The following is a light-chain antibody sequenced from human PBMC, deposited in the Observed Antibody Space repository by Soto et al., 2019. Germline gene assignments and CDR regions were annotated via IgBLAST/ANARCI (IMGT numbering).Light chain of an antibody. CDR2: GAS. CDR1: QSVSSN. J-gene: IGKJ5*01. V-gene: IGKV3-15*01. CDR3: QQYNNWPRSIT. Sequence: EVGMMQSPATLSVSPGERATLSCWASQSVSSNLAWYQQKPGQAPRLVIYGASTRATGIPARFSGSGSGTEFTLTISSLQSEDFAVYYCQQYNNWPRSITFGHGTRLEIK.